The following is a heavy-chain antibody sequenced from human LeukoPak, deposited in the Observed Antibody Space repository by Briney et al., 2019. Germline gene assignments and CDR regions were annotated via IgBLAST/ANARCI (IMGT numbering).Heavy chain of an antibody. CDR1: GFTFSSYA. V-gene: IGHV3-30*04. CDR3: ARGARKGDDYGGFFDY. J-gene: IGHJ4*02. CDR2: ISYDGSYK. Sequence: GGSLRLSCAASGFTFSSYAMHWVRQAPGKGLEWVAVISYDGSYKDYADSVKGRFTISRDNSKNTLFLQMNSLRTEDTAVYYCARGARKGDDYGGFFDYWGREPWSPSPQ. D-gene: IGHD4-23*01.